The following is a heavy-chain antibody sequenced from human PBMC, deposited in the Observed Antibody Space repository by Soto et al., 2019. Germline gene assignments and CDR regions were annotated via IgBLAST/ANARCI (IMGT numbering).Heavy chain of an antibody. CDR2: INHGGST. CDR3: ARKARRAEPLAARGGWFDP. V-gene: IGHV4-34*01. J-gene: IGHJ5*02. Sequence: PSETLSLTCAVYGLSFSGYYLSWIRQPPGKGLEWVGEINHGGSTNYNPSLKSRVTISVDTSKNQFFLKLSSVTAEDTAVYYCARKARRAEPLAARGGWFDPWGQGTLVTVSS. CDR1: GLSFSGYY. D-gene: IGHD6-6*01.